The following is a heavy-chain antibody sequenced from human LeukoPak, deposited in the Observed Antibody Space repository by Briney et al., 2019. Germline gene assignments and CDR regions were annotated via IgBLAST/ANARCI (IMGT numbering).Heavy chain of an antibody. V-gene: IGHV3-23*01. J-gene: IGHJ4*02. Sequence: QPGGSLRLSCAASGFTFSSYAMSRVRQAPGKGLEWVSAISGSGGSTYYADSVKGRFTISRDNSKNTLYLQMNSLRAEDTAVYYCAKDPGEEWELISHWGQGTLVTVSS. CDR2: ISGSGGST. CDR1: GFTFSSYA. CDR3: AKDPGEEWELISH. D-gene: IGHD1-26*01.